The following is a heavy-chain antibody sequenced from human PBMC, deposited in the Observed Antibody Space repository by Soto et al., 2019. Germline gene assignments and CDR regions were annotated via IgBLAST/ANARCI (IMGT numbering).Heavy chain of an antibody. CDR2: IIPIFGTA. D-gene: IGHD4-17*01. J-gene: IGHJ6*02. CDR3: ARYYGGNFRPKHYDYYGMDV. Sequence: QVQLVQSGAEVKKPGSSVKVSCKASGGTFSSYAISWVRQAPGQGLEWMGGIIPIFGTANYAQKFQGRVTITADKSTSTAYMELSSLRSADTAVYYCARYYGGNFRPKHYDYYGMDVWGQGTTVTVSS. V-gene: IGHV1-69*06. CDR1: GGTFSSYA.